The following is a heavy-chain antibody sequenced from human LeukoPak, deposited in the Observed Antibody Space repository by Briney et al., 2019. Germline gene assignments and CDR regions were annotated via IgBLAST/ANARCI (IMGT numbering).Heavy chain of an antibody. D-gene: IGHD3-10*01. CDR2: INHSGST. CDR3: ARVRITMVRGVIIRPPPGHFDY. Sequence: SETLSLTCAVYGGSFSGYYWSWIRQPPGKGLEWIGEINHSGSTNYNPSLKSRVTISVDTSKNQFSLKLSSVTAADTAVYYCARVRITMVRGVIIRPPPGHFDYWGQGTLVTVSS. V-gene: IGHV4-34*01. J-gene: IGHJ4*02. CDR1: GGSFSGYY.